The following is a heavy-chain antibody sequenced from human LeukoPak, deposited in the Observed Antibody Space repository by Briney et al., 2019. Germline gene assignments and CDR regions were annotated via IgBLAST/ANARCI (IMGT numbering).Heavy chain of an antibody. CDR2: IRYDGSNK. CDR3: AKDLQVVRGVIGY. J-gene: IGHJ4*02. CDR1: GFTFSSYG. Sequence: GGSLRLSCAASGFTFSSYGMHWVRQAPGKGLEWVAFIRYDGSNKYYADSVKGRFTISRDNSKNTLYLQMNSLRAEDTAVYYCAKDLQVVRGVIGYWGQGTLVTVSS. V-gene: IGHV3-30*02. D-gene: IGHD3-10*01.